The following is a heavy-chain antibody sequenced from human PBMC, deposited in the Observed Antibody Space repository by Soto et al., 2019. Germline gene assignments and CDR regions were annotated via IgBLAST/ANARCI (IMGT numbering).Heavy chain of an antibody. CDR1: GYTFTSYY. CDR2: INPSGGSA. J-gene: IGHJ4*02. D-gene: IGHD7-27*01. Sequence: PSVKGSCKASGYTFTSYYMHWVRQAPGQGVEWMGIINPSGGSASYAQKFQGRVTMTRDTSTSTVYMELRSKRSEDTAVDYCGTLEDWGKFDYWGQATLVTVSS. V-gene: IGHV1-46*03. CDR3: GTLEDWGKFDY.